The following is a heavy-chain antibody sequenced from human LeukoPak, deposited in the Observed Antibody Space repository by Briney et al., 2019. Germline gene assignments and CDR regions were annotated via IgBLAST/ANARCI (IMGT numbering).Heavy chain of an antibody. J-gene: IGHJ4*02. CDR2: INHSGST. D-gene: IGHD3-9*01. CDR1: GGSFSGYY. Sequence: PSETLSLTCAAYGGSFSGYYWSWIRQPPGKGLEWIGEINHSGSTNYNPSLKSRVTISVDTSKNQFSLKLSSVTAADTAVYYCARADYDILTGYYENEYYFDYWGQGTLVTVSS. CDR3: ARADYDILTGYYENEYYFDY. V-gene: IGHV4-34*01.